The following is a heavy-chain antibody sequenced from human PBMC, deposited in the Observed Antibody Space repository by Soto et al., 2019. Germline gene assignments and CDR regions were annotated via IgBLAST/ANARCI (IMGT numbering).Heavy chain of an antibody. CDR2: IIPIFGTA. CDR3: ARGVAAAAAQYYYYGMDV. Sequence: ASVKVCCKASGGTFSSYAMSWVRQAPGQGLEWMGGIIPIFGTANYAQKFQGRVTITADKSTSTAYMELSSLRSEDTAVYYCARGVAAAAAQYYYYGMDVWGQGTTVTVSS. J-gene: IGHJ6*02. CDR1: GGTFSSYA. D-gene: IGHD6-13*01. V-gene: IGHV1-69*06.